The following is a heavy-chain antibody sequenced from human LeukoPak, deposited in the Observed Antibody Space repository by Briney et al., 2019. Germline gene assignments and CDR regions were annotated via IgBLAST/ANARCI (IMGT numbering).Heavy chain of an antibody. J-gene: IGHJ6*03. Sequence: PWGSLRLSCAASGFTFTNAWMTWVRQAPGKGLEWVGRIKSKSDGGTTDYAAPVKGTFTISRDDSKNTLYLQMNSLKTVDTAVYYCTTITRFPPFYYYMDVWGKGTTVTVSS. CDR2: IKSKSDGGTT. CDR3: TTITRFPPFYYYMDV. V-gene: IGHV3-15*01. D-gene: IGHD1-14*01. CDR1: GFTFTNAW.